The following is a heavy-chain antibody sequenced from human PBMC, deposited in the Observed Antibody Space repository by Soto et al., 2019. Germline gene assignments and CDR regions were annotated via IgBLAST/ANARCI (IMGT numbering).Heavy chain of an antibody. J-gene: IGHJ4*02. CDR3: AGVAYGAHSVSSY. Sequence: QVQLVESGGGVVQPGRSLRLSCAASGFTFSNYAMSWVRQAPGKGLEWVAATSYDGTNKYYADSVKGRFTVSRDNSKNTLDLQMNSLRPEDTALYFCAGVAYGAHSVSSYWGRGTLVTVSS. CDR2: TSYDGTNK. D-gene: IGHD2-15*01. V-gene: IGHV3-30-3*01. CDR1: GFTFSNYA.